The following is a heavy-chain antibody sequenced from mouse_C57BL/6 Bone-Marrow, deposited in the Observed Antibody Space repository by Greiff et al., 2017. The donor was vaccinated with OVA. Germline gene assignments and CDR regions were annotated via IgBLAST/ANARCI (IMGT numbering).Heavy chain of an antibody. J-gene: IGHJ3*01. CDR1: GFNIKDDY. D-gene: IGHD2-4*01. Sequence: EVQLQQSGAELVRPGASVTLSCTASGFNIKDDYMHWVKQRPEQGLEWIGWIDPENGDPEYASKFQGKATITADTSSNTAYLQLSSLTAEDTAVDDCTLGGDYDVGCADWGQGTLVTVSA. V-gene: IGHV14-4*01. CDR3: TLGGDYDVGCAD. CDR2: IDPENGDP.